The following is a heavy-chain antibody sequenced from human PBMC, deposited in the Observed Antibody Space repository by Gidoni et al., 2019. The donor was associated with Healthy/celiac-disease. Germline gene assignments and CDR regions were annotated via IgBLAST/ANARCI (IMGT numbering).Heavy chain of an antibody. D-gene: IGHD2-15*01. CDR1: GFPFSSYS. Sequence: EVQLVESGGGLVKPGGSLRLSCAASGFPFSSYSMNWVRQAPGKGLEWVSSSSSSSSYLYYADSVKGRFTISRDNAKNSLYLQMNSLRAEDTAVYYCARERGGGCSGGSCYSDYWGQGTLVTVSS. V-gene: IGHV3-21*01. CDR2: SSSSSSYL. J-gene: IGHJ4*02. CDR3: ARERGGGCSGGSCYSDY.